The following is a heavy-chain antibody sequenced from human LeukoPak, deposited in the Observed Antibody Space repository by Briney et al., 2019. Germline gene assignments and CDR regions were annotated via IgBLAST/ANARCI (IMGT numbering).Heavy chain of an antibody. CDR1: GYTFTGYY. Sequence: GASVKVSCKASGYTFTGYYMHWVRQAPGQGLEWMGWINPNSGGTNYAQKFQGRVTMTRDTSISTAYVELSRLRSDDTAVYYCARDLITMVRGVISRNFDYWGQGTLVTVSS. V-gene: IGHV1-2*02. D-gene: IGHD3-10*01. CDR2: INPNSGGT. J-gene: IGHJ4*02. CDR3: ARDLITMVRGVISRNFDY.